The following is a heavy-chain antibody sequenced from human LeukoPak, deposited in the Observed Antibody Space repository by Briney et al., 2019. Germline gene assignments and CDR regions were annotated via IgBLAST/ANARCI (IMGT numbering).Heavy chain of an antibody. J-gene: IGHJ6*02. Sequence: PSETLSLTYAVYGGSFSGYYWSWIRQPPGKGLEWIGEINHSGSTNYNPSLKSRVTISVDTSKNQFSLKLSSVTAADTAVYYCARDPVNYGMDVWGQGTTVTVSS. D-gene: IGHD2/OR15-2a*01. CDR2: INHSGST. V-gene: IGHV4-34*01. CDR3: ARDPVNYGMDV. CDR1: GGSFSGYY.